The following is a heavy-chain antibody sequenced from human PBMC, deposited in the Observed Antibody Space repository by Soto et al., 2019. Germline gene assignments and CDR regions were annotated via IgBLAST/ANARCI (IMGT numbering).Heavy chain of an antibody. D-gene: IGHD3-9*01. CDR1: GGTFSSYA. CDR2: IIPIFGTA. Sequence: VQLVQSGAEVKKPGSSVKVSCKASGGTFSSYAISWVRQAPGQGLEWMGGIIPIFGTANYAQKFQGRVTITADESTSTAYMELSSLRSEDTAVYYCAREAPDILTGYSPEYYFDYWGQGTLVTVSS. J-gene: IGHJ4*02. CDR3: AREAPDILTGYSPEYYFDY. V-gene: IGHV1-69*01.